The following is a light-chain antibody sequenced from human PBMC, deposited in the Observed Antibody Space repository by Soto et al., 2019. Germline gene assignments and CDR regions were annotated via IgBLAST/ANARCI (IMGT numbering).Light chain of an antibody. J-gene: IGKJ1*01. CDR2: GAS. CDR1: QSVSSN. CDR3: QQYNNWPRT. V-gene: IGKV3-15*01. Sequence: IVMTQSLVTLSVSPGERATLSCRASQSVSSNLAWYQQKPGQAPRLLIYGASTRATGIPARFSGSGSGTEYTLTISSLQSEDFAVYYCQQYNNWPRTFGQGTKVDIK.